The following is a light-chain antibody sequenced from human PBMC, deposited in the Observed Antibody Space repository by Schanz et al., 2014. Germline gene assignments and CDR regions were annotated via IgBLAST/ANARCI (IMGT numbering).Light chain of an antibody. CDR3: AAWDDSLNGVV. J-gene: IGLJ2*01. V-gene: IGLV2-8*01. CDR2: DVS. Sequence: QSALTQPPSASGSPGQSVTISCTGTSSDVGGYNYVSWYQQHPGKAPKLMIYDVSNRPSGVPDRFSGSKSGNTASLTVSGLQAEDEADYYCAAWDDSLNGVVFGGGTKLTVL. CDR1: SSDVGGYNY.